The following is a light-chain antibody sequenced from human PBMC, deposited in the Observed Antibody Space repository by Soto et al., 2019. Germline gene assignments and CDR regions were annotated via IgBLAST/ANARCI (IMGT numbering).Light chain of an antibody. J-gene: IGKJ4*01. CDR2: GAS. V-gene: IGKV3-15*01. CDR3: QQYNNWPLT. CDR1: QSVSSN. Sequence: EIVMTQSPATLSVSPGERATLSCRASQSVSSNLAWYQQKPGQAPRLLIYGASTRATGIPARFSGSGSGTEFTLTISILQSEDFAVYCCQQYNNWPLTFCGGTKVEIK.